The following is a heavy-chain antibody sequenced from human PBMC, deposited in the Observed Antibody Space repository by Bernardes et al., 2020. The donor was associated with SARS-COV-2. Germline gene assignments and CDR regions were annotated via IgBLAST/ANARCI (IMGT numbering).Heavy chain of an antibody. J-gene: IGHJ6*02. V-gene: IGHV4-61*02. CDR2: IYTSGST. CDR3: ARARFQWPQYYYYGMDV. D-gene: IGHD6-19*01. Sequence: SETLSLTCTVSGGSISSGSYYWSWIRQPAGKGLEWIGRIYTSGSTNYNPSLKSRVTISVDTSKNQFSLKLSSVTAADTAVYYCARARFQWPQYYYYGMDVWGQGTTVTVSS. CDR1: GGSISSGSYY.